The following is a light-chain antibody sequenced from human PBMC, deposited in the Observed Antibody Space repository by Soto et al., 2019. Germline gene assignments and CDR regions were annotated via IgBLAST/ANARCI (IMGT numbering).Light chain of an antibody. CDR3: QQYYSYLLT. CDR1: QGISSY. V-gene: IGKV1-8*01. J-gene: IGKJ4*01. CDR2: AAS. Sequence: ATRMTQSPSSLSASTGDRVTITCRASQGISSYLAWYQQKPGKAPKLLIYAASTLQSGVPSRFSGSGSGTDFTLTISCLQSEDFATYYCQQYYSYLLTFGGGTKVDIK.